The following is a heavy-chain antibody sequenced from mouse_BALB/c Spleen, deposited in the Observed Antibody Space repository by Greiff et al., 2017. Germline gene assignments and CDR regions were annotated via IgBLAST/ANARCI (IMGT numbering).Heavy chain of an antibody. CDR1: GYSITSDYA. J-gene: IGHJ3*01. Sequence: QLVESGPGLVKPSQSLSLTCTVTGYSITSDYAWNWIRQFPGNKLEWMGYISYSGSTSYNPSLKSRISITRDTSKNQFFLQLNSVTTEDTATYYCARGAARATFAYWGQGTLVTVSA. CDR3: ARGAARATFAY. CDR2: ISYSGST. D-gene: IGHD3-1*01. V-gene: IGHV3-2*02.